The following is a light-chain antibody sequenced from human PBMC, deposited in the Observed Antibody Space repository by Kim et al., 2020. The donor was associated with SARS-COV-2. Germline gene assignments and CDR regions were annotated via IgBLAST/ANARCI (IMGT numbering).Light chain of an antibody. J-gene: IGKJ5*01. V-gene: IGKV3-20*01. CDR2: DAS. CDR1: QSVPRSY. Sequence: EIVLTQSPGTLSLSPGGRAALSCRASQSVPRSYLAWYQQKPGQAPRLLIYDASSRATGIPDRFSGSESGTDFTLTISRLEPEDFAVYYCQKYATSPLTFGQGTRLEIK. CDR3: QKYATSPLT.